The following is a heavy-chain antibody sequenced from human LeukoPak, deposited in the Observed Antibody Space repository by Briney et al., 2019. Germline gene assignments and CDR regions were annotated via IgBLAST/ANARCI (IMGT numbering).Heavy chain of an antibody. CDR1: GGSISSSNW. V-gene: IGHV4-4*02. CDR3: ASFGVTVTASFDY. D-gene: IGHD4-17*01. Sequence: PSETLSLTCAVSGGSISSSNWWSWVRQPPGKGLEWIGEIYHSGSTNHNPSLKSRVTISVDKSKNQFSLKLSSVTAADTAVYYCASFGVTVTASFDYWGQGTLVTVSS. J-gene: IGHJ4*02. CDR2: IYHSGST.